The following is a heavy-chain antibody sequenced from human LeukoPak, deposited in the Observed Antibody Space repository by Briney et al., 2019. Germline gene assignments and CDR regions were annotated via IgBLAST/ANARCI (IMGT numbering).Heavy chain of an antibody. CDR2: IYNGGAT. CDR1: DGSISGDNYY. V-gene: IGHV4-31*03. CDR3: ARGARFFAYYDY. J-gene: IGHJ4*02. Sequence: SQTLSLTCTVSDGSISGDNYYWSWIRQLPGKGLEWIGYIYNGGATYYNPSLKSRVIISVDTSKNQFSLKLKSVTAADTAMYYCARGARFFAYYDYWGQGTLVTVSS. D-gene: IGHD2-21*01.